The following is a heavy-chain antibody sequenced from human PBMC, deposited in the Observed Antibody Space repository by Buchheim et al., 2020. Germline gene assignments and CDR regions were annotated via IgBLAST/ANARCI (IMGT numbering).Heavy chain of an antibody. Sequence: EVQLVESGGGSVQPGGSLRLSCAASGFTFSSCWMHWVRQAPGKGLVWVSVIYSDGSTYYADSVKGRFTISRDNSKNTLYLQMNSLRAEDTAVYYCARDSVGSFDYFNYWGQGTL. D-gene: IGHD1-26*01. V-gene: IGHV3-66*01. CDR1: GFTFSSCW. J-gene: IGHJ4*02. CDR2: IYSDGST. CDR3: ARDSVGSFDYFNY.